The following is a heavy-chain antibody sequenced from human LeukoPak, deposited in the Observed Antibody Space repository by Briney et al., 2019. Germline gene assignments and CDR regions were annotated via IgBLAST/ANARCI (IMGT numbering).Heavy chain of an antibody. CDR1: GFTFSNYC. J-gene: IGHJ4*02. D-gene: IGHD5-18*01. Sequence: GGSLRLSCAASGFTFSNYCMHWVRQAPGKGLEGVTFIRYDGSNKFYADSVKGRFTISRHNSKNTLYLQINSRRAEDTAVYYCAKGRELYSYEFDYWGQGTLVTVSS. V-gene: IGHV3-30*02. CDR3: AKGRELYSYEFDY. CDR2: IRYDGSNK.